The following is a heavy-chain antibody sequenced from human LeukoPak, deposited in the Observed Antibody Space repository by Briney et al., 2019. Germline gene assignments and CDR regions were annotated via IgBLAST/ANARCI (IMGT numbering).Heavy chain of an antibody. J-gene: IGHJ4*02. D-gene: IGHD6-19*01. CDR1: GDTFTTYG. Sequence: GASVKVSCKASGDTFTTYGISWVRQAPGQGLEWMGWISAYNGNTNYAQKLQGRVTMTTDTSTSTAYMELRSLRAEDTAVYYCAKGYHWLVQAYFDYWGQGTLVTVSS. CDR3: AKGYHWLVQAYFDY. CDR2: ISAYNGNT. V-gene: IGHV1-18*01.